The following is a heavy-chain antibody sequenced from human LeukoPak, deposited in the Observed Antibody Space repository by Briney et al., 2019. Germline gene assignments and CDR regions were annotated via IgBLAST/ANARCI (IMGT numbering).Heavy chain of an antibody. D-gene: IGHD1-20*01. CDR3: ARDRGQYNWNDGGAFDI. CDR2: ISSISSTI. J-gene: IGHJ3*02. Sequence: GGSLRLSCAASGFTFSSYSMNWVRQAPGKGLEGVSYISSISSTIYYADSVKGRFTISRDNAKNSLYLQMNSLRDEDTAVYYCARDRGQYNWNDGGAFDIWGQGTMVTVSS. CDR1: GFTFSSYS. V-gene: IGHV3-48*02.